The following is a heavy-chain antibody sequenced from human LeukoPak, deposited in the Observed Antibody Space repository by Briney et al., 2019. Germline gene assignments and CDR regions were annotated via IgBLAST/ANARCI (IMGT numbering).Heavy chain of an antibody. D-gene: IGHD2-2*01. CDR3: AKGEGGSSSWYDFYDYGMDV. Sequence: GGSLRLSCAASGFTFNNFAMHWVRQAPGKGLKWVAVISIDGATTYSADSVKGRFTISRDNSKKTLYLKMNTVRAEDTAVYYCAKGEGGSSSWYDFYDYGMDVWGKGTTVTVSS. CDR2: ISIDGATT. CDR1: GFTFNNFA. J-gene: IGHJ6*04. V-gene: IGHV3-30*18.